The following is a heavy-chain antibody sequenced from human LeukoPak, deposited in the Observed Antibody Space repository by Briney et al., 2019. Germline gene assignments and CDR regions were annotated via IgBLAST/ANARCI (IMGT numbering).Heavy chain of an antibody. CDR2: ISSSSSYI. V-gene: IGHV3-21*01. CDR1: GFTFSSYS. D-gene: IGHD2-2*01. CDR3: AKGGDIVVVPAAILAEYFQH. J-gene: IGHJ1*01. Sequence: GGSLRLSCAASGFTFSSYSMNWVRQAPGKGLEWVSSISSSSSYIYYADSVKGRFTISRDNYKNTLYLQMNSLRAEDTAVYYCAKGGDIVVVPAAILAEYFQHWGQGTLVTVSS.